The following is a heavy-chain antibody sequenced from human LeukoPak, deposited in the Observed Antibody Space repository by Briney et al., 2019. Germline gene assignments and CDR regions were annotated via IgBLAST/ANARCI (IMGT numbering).Heavy chain of an antibody. CDR3: AREMGGYPFDY. Sequence: GGSLRLSCAASGFSISYYSMNWVRQAPGKGLDWVSYISSSSSNIYYADSVKGRFTISRDNAKNSLYLQMNSLRAEDTAVYYCAREMGGYPFDYWGQGTLVTVSS. D-gene: IGHD5-12*01. V-gene: IGHV3-48*04. CDR1: GFSISYYS. CDR2: ISSSSSNI. J-gene: IGHJ4*02.